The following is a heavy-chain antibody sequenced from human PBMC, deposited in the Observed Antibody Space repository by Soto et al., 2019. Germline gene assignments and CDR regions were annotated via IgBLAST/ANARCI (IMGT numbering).Heavy chain of an antibody. J-gene: IGHJ5*02. CDR3: AKDPNTYYYDSSGYYVSWFDP. Sequence: GGSLRLSCAASGFTFSSYAMSWVRQAPGKGLEWVSAISGSGGSTYYADSVKGRFTISRDNSKNTLYLQMNSLRAEDTAVYYCAKDPNTYYYDSSGYYVSWFDPWGQGTLVTVSS. CDR2: ISGSGGST. V-gene: IGHV3-23*01. D-gene: IGHD3-22*01. CDR1: GFTFSSYA.